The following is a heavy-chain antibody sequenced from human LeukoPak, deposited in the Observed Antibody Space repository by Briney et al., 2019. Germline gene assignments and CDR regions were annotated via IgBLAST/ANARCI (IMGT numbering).Heavy chain of an antibody. CDR3: ARWMATVTTPDY. CDR2: INPNSGGT. J-gene: IGHJ4*02. Sequence: ASVKVSCKSSGYTFNGFYLHWVRQAPGQGLEWMGWINPNSGGTNYAQKFQGRVTMTRDTSISTAYMELSRLRSDDTAVYYCARWMATVTTPDYWGQGTLVTVSS. CDR1: GYTFNGFY. V-gene: IGHV1-2*02. D-gene: IGHD4-11*01.